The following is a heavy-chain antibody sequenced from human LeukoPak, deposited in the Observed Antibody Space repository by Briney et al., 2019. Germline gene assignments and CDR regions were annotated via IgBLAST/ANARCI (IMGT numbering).Heavy chain of an antibody. D-gene: IGHD3-22*01. CDR2: ISYDGSNK. CDR3: AKDRNYYDSSGYYYHY. V-gene: IGHV3-30*18. J-gene: IGHJ4*02. CDR1: GFTLSSYG. Sequence: GGSLRLSCAASGFTLSSYGMHWVRQAPGKGLEWVAVISYDGSNKYYADSVKGRFTISRDNSKNTLYLQMNSLRAEDTAVYYCAKDRNYYDSSGYYYHYWGQGTLVTVSS.